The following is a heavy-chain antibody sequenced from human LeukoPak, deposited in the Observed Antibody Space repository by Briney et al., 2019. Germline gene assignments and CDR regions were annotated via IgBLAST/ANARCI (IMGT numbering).Heavy chain of an antibody. CDR3: ARDCGGGSCYGPYDAFDI. J-gene: IGHJ3*02. CDR2: ISSSGSTT. Sequence: GGSLRLSCAASGFTFSSYEMNWVRQAPGKGLEWVSYISSSGSTTYYADCVKGRFTISRDNAKTSLYLQMTSLRAEDTAVYYCARDCGGGSCYGPYDAFDIWGQGTMVTVSS. CDR1: GFTFSSYE. V-gene: IGHV3-48*03. D-gene: IGHD2-15*01.